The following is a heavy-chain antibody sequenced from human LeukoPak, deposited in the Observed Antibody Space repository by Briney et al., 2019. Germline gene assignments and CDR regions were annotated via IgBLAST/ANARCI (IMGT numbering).Heavy chain of an antibody. D-gene: IGHD6-13*01. CDR2: ISGSGGST. Sequence: GGSLRLSCAASGFTFRSYAMSWVRQAPGKGLEWVSAISGSGGSTYYADSVKGRFTISRDNSKNTLYLQLNSLRAEDTAVYYCAKVTGDGSIAAAGTSWGQGTLVTVSS. J-gene: IGHJ4*02. CDR1: GFTFRSYA. CDR3: AKVTGDGSIAAAGTS. V-gene: IGHV3-23*01.